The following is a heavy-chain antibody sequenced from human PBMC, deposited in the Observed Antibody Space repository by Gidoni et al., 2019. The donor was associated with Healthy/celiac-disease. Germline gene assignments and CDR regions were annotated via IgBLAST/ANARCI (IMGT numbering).Heavy chain of an antibody. V-gene: IGHV3-30*18. CDR2: ISYDGSNK. D-gene: IGHD5-18*01. CDR1: GFTFSSYG. Sequence: QVQLVESGGGVVQPGRSLRLSCAASGFTFSSYGMHWVRQAPGKGLEWVAVISYDGSNKYYADSVKGRFIISRDNSKNTLYLQMNSLRAEDTAVYYCAKGGSYGSFDYWGQGTLVTVSS. CDR3: AKGGSYGSFDY. J-gene: IGHJ4*02.